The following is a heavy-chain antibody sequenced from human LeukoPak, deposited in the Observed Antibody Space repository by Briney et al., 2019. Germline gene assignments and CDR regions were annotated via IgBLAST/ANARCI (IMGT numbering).Heavy chain of an antibody. Sequence: GGSLRLSCAASGFTFSSYSMNWVRQAPGKGLEWVSSISSSSSYIYYADSVKGRFTISRDNAKNSLYLQMNSLRAEDTAVYYCARANSCSSTRCPPRTTVTTFFDYWGQGTLVTVSS. CDR1: GFTFSSYS. D-gene: IGHD2-2*01. J-gene: IGHJ4*02. CDR2: ISSSSSYI. V-gene: IGHV3-21*01. CDR3: ARANSCSSTRCPPRTTVTTFFDY.